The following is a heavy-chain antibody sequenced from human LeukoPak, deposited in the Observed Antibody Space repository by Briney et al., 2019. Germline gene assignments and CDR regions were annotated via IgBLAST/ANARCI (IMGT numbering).Heavy chain of an antibody. CDR3: ARDPLIGSTYTTAWGY. D-gene: IGHD2-2*01. Sequence: PGGSLRLSCAASGFTFSDYYMTWIRQAPGKGLEWVSYSSSTGNIIFYADSVKGRFTISRGNAKNSLYLQMNSLRAEDTAVYYCARDPLIGSTYTTAWGYWGQGTLVTVSS. V-gene: IGHV3-11*04. CDR1: GFTFSDYY. CDR2: SSSTGNII. J-gene: IGHJ4*02.